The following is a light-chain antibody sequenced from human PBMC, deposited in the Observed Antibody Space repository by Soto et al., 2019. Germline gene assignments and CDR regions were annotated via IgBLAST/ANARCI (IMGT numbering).Light chain of an antibody. V-gene: IGLV2-14*01. Sequence: QSVLTQPASVSGSPGQSITISCTGTSSDVGGYNYVSWYQQYPGKAPKVMIYNVSNRPSGVSNRFSGSKSGNTASLTISGLQAEDEADYYCSSYTFSSTLGVFGGGTKLTVL. CDR1: SSDVGGYNY. CDR2: NVS. CDR3: SSYTFSSTLGV. J-gene: IGLJ3*02.